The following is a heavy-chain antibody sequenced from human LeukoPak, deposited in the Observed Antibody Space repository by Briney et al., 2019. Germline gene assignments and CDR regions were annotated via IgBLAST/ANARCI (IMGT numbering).Heavy chain of an antibody. V-gene: IGHV1-3*01. Sequence: ASVKVSCKASGYTFTPYGIHWVRQAPGQRPEWMGWINSGNGNTKYSQKFQGRVTITRDTSASTAYMELSSLTSEDTAVYFCAGMTYNSSPFVPWGQGTLVTVSS. CDR1: GYTFTPYG. CDR3: AGMTYNSSPFVP. J-gene: IGHJ5*02. D-gene: IGHD3-22*01. CDR2: INSGNGNT.